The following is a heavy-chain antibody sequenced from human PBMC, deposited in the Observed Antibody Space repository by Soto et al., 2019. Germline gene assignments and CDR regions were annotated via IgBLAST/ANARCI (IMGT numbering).Heavy chain of an antibody. J-gene: IGHJ3*02. CDR3: ARDKYGSGSYYYAFDI. V-gene: IGHV3-48*01. Sequence: EVQLVESGGGLVQPGGSLRLSCAASGFTFSSYSMNWVRQAPGKGLEWVSYISSSSSTIYYAVSVKGRFTISRDNAKNSLYLQMNSLRAEDTAVYYCARDKYGSGSYYYAFDIWGQGTMVTVSS. D-gene: IGHD3-10*01. CDR1: GFTFSSYS. CDR2: ISSSSSTI.